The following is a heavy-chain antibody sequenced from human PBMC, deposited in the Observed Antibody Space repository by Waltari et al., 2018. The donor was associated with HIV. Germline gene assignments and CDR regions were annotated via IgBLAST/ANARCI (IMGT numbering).Heavy chain of an antibody. J-gene: IGHJ5*02. CDR1: GYTLSELS. D-gene: IGHD2-15*01. CDR2: FDPEQGKT. CDR3: TTEGLYCSGGTCYSRFDP. Sequence: QVPLVQSGAEGTKPGASVKVSCKVSGYTLSELSMHWVRQAPGNGLEWMGGFDPEQGKTIYAQNFQGRVTMTEDAATDTAYMELSSLRSEDTAVYYCTTEGLYCSGGTCYSRFDPWGQGTLVTVSS. V-gene: IGHV1-24*01.